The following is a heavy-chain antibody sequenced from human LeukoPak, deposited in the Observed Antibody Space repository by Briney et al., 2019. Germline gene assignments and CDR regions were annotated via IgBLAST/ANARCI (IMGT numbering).Heavy chain of an antibody. CDR1: GGSINSYY. CDR3: ARRVGNYFDY. D-gene: IGHD3-10*01. V-gene: IGHV4-59*08. J-gene: IGHJ4*02. Sequence: SETLSLTRTVSGGSINSYYWSWIRQPSGKGLEWIGYIYYSGTTNYNPSLKSRVTISVDTSKNQFSLKLSSVTAADTAVYYCARRVGNYFDYWGQGTLVTVSS. CDR2: IYYSGTT.